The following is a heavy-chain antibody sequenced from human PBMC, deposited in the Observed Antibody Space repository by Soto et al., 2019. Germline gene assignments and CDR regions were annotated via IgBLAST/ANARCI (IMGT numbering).Heavy chain of an antibody. CDR2: ISGSGGST. CDR1: GFTFSSYA. Sequence: PGGSLRLSCAASGFTFSSYAMSWVRQAPGKGLEWVSAISGSGGSTYYADSVKGRFTISRANSKNPLYLQMNSLRAEDTAVYYCAKFGVINGFYVYFDDWGQGTLVRVSS. V-gene: IGHV3-23*01. J-gene: IGHJ4*02. CDR3: AKFGVINGFYVYFDD. D-gene: IGHD3-22*01.